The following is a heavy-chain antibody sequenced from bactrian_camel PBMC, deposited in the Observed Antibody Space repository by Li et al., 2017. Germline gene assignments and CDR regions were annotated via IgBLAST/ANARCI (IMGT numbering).Heavy chain of an antibody. Sequence: VQLVESGGDLVQPGGSLRLSCTASGFPFSSYPMNWVRQAPGKGLEWVSTISTSGGSTFYADSVKGRFTISRDNAMNTVYLQLRSLKTEDMAMYYCAAICRDPEAAVLYNDFAGWGKGTQVTVS. J-gene: IGHJ4*01. CDR3: AAICRDPEAAVLYNDFAG. CDR1: GFPFSSYP. D-gene: IGHD4*01. V-gene: IGHV3S40*01. CDR2: ISTSGGST.